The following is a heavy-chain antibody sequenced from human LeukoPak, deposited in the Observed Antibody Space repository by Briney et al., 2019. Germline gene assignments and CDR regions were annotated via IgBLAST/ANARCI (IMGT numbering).Heavy chain of an antibody. V-gene: IGHV1-8*01. Sequence: ASVKVSCKASGYTFTSYDINWVRQATGQGLEWMGCMNPNSGNTDYAHNFQGRVTITRNNSINTAYLDLSSLTAEDTAVYYCARGGGYCGRISCPYYFDYWGQGSLVAVSS. D-gene: IGHD2-15*01. CDR2: MNPNSGNT. CDR3: ARGGGYCGRISCPYYFDY. J-gene: IGHJ4*02. CDR1: GYTFTSYD.